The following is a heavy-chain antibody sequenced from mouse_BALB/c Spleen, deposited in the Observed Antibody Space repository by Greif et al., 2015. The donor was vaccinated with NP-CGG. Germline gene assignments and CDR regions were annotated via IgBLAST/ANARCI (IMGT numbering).Heavy chain of an antibody. CDR1: GYTFTSYW. D-gene: IGHD1-1*01. CDR3: ARGITTVVDPLYYYAMDY. V-gene: IGHV1-7*01. J-gene: IGHJ4*01. Sequence: VQLQQSGAELAKPGASVKMSCKASGYTFTSYWMHWVKQRPGQGLEWIGYINPSTGYTEYNQKFKDKATLTADKSSSTAYMQLSSLTSEDSAVYYCARGITTVVDPLYYYAMDYWGQGTSVTVSS. CDR2: INPSTGYT.